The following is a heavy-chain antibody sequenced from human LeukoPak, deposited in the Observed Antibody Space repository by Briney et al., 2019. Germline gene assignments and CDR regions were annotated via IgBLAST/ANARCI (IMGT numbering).Heavy chain of an antibody. CDR3: AREWELQDGFDI. V-gene: IGHV3-53*01. D-gene: IGHD1-26*01. CDR1: GFIVSSNY. CDR2: IYSDGKT. Sequence: PGGSLRLSCAASGFIVSSNYMTWVRQAPGKGLEWVSVIYSDGKTYYADSVKGRFTISRDNSKNTLYLQMNSLRAEDTAVYYCAREWELQDGFDIWGQGTMATVSS. J-gene: IGHJ3*02.